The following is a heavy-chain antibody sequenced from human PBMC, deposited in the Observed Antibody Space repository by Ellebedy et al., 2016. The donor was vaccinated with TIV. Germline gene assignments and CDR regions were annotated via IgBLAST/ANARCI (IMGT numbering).Heavy chain of an antibody. D-gene: IGHD1-1*01. CDR1: GYSIRSSYY. V-gene: IGHV4-38-2*02. CDR2: IYYSGST. CDR3: TRGGTSYSDY. J-gene: IGHJ4*02. Sequence: SETLSLTCTVSGYSIRSSYYWGWIRQSPGKGLEWIGSIYYSGSTYYNPSLKSRITISVDTSKNQFSLKLSSVTAADTAMYYCTRGGTSYSDYWGQGTLVTVSS.